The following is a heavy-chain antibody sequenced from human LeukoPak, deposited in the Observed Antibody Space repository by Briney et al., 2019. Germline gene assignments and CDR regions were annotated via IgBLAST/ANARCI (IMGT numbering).Heavy chain of an antibody. J-gene: IGHJ6*02. V-gene: IGHV3-21*01. Sequence: PGGSLRLSCAASGFTFSSYSMNWVRQAPGKGLEWVSSISSSSSYIYYADSVKGRFTISRDNAKNSLYLQMNSLRAEDTAVYYCARGLAGRCYYYGMDVWGQGTTVTVSS. D-gene: IGHD6-13*01. CDR1: GFTFSSYS. CDR3: ARGLAGRCYYYGMDV. CDR2: ISSSSSYI.